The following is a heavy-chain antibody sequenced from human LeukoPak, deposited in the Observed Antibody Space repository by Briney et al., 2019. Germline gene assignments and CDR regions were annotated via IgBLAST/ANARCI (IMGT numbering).Heavy chain of an antibody. CDR2: ISYDGSNK. V-gene: IGHV3-30*03. D-gene: IGHD3-22*01. CDR3: ARDYYDSSGSYGYFQH. J-gene: IGHJ1*01. CDR1: GSTFSSYG. Sequence: GGSLRLSCAASGSTFSSYGMHWVRQAPGKGLEWVAVISYDGSNKYYADSVKGRFTISRDNSKNTLYLQMNSLRAEDTAVYYCARDYYDSSGSYGYFQHWGQGTLVTVSS.